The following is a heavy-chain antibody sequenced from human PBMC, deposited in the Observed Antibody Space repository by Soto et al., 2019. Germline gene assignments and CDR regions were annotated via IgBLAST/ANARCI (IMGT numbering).Heavy chain of an antibody. CDR3: AREGYSYGFFDY. Sequence: ASVNVSCKASGYTFTSYYMHWVRQAPGQGLEWMGIINPSGGSTSYAQKFQGRVTMTRDTSTSTVYMELSSLRSEDTAVYYCAREGYSYGFFDYWGQGTLVTVSS. CDR2: INPSGGST. V-gene: IGHV1-46*01. D-gene: IGHD5-18*01. J-gene: IGHJ4*02. CDR1: GYTFTSYY.